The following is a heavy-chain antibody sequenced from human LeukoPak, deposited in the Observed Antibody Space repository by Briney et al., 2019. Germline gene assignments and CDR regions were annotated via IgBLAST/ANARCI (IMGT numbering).Heavy chain of an antibody. V-gene: IGHV1-69*13. CDR3: ASPRRSSTSCYPWVGYYYYGMDV. Sequence: GASVKVSCKASGGTFSSYAISWVRQAPGQGLEWMGGIIPIFGTANYAQKFQGRVTITADESTSTAYMELSSLRSEDTAVYYCASPRRSSTSCYPWVGYYYYGMDVWGQGTTVTVSS. CDR2: IIPIFGTA. D-gene: IGHD2-2*01. CDR1: GGTFSSYA. J-gene: IGHJ6*02.